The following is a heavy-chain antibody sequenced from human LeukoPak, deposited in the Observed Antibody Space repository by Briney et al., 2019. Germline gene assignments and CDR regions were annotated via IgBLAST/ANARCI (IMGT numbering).Heavy chain of an antibody. CDR1: GGSISSYY. CDR3: ARSPVPDY. Sequence: SETLSLTCTVSGGSISSYYWSWIRQPPGKGLEWIGYIYYSGSTNYNPSLKSRVTISVDTSKNQFSLKLSSVTAADTAVYYCARSPVPDYWGQGTLVTVSS. J-gene: IGHJ4*02. CDR2: IYYSGST. V-gene: IGHV4-59*01.